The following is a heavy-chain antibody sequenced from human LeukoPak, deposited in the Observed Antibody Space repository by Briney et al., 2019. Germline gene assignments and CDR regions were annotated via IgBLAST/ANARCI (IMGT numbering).Heavy chain of an antibody. CDR3: ARTGRDGYKRPSGDV. Sequence: SVKVSCKASGGTFSSCAISRVRQAPGQGLEWMGRIIPILGIANYAQKFQGRVTITADKSTSTAYMELSSLRSDDTAVYYCARTGRDGYKRPSGDVWGKGTTVTVSS. D-gene: IGHD5-24*01. CDR2: IIPILGIA. CDR1: GGTFSSCA. J-gene: IGHJ6*04. V-gene: IGHV1-69*04.